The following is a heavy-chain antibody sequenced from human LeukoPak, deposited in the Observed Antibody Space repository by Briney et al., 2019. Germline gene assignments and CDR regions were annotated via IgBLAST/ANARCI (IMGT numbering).Heavy chain of an antibody. Sequence: SQTLSLTCTVSGGSISSGGYYWSWIRQHPGKGLEWIGYIYYSGSTYYNPSLKSRVPISVDTSKNQFSLKLSSVTAADTAVYYCARRGYSYGSYYFDYWGQGTLVTVSS. CDR1: GGSISSGGYY. J-gene: IGHJ4*02. V-gene: IGHV4-31*03. D-gene: IGHD5-18*01. CDR3: ARRGYSYGSYYFDY. CDR2: IYYSGST.